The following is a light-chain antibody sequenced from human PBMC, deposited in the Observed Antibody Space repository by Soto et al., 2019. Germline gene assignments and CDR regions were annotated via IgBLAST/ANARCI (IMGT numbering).Light chain of an antibody. J-gene: IGKJ1*01. V-gene: IGKV1-12*01. CDR1: QGISSW. CDR2: AAS. Sequence: DIQMTQSPSSVSASVGDRVTITCRASQGISSWLAWYQHKPGKAPKLLIYAASSLQSGVPSRFSGSGSGTEFTPTISSLQPEDFATYYCQQANTFPWTFGQGTMVEIK. CDR3: QQANTFPWT.